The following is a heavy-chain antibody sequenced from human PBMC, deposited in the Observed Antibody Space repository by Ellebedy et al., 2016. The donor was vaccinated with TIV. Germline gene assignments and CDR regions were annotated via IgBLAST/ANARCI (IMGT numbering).Heavy chain of an antibody. Sequence: GESLKISCAASGFTLSSYGIHWVRQAPGKGLEWVAVIWHDGSHKEYADPVKGRFNISRDNSQKMVYVQMNSLRAEDTAMYYCARKTDTGTSGDYWGRGTPVTVSS. CDR3: ARKTDTGTSGDY. D-gene: IGHD1-1*01. J-gene: IGHJ4*02. CDR1: GFTLSSYG. CDR2: IWHDGSHK. V-gene: IGHV3-33*01.